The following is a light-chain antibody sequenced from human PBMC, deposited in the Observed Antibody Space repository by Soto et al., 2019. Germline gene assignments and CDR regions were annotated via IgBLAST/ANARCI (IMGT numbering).Light chain of an antibody. V-gene: IGLV2-23*01. Sequence: QSVLTQPASVSGPPGQSITISCTGSTSDVGSYIFVSLYQQHPGKAPKLMIYEATKRPSGVSNRFSGSQSCHTASLKNSGPQAEDGGGYPFCSYASYSTLVFRRRT. CDR3: CSYASYSTLV. J-gene: IGLJ3*02. CDR2: EAT. CDR1: TSDVGSYIF.